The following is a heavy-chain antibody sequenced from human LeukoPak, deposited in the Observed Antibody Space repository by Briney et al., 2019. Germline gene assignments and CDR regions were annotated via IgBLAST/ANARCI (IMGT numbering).Heavy chain of an antibody. V-gene: IGHV4-61*05. CDR3: ARMGYNYASGGYFDD. CDR1: GGSIRSSYYY. J-gene: IGHJ4*02. D-gene: IGHD5-18*01. Sequence: ASETLSLTCTVSGGSIRSSYYYWGWIRQPPGKGLEWIGYIHYSGSTNYNPSLKSRVTISIDTSANQFSLRLSSVTAADTAVYYCARMGYNYASGGYFDDWGQGTLVTVPS. CDR2: IHYSGST.